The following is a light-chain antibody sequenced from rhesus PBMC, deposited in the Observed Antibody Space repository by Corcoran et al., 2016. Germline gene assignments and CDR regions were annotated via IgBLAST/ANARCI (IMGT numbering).Light chain of an antibody. J-gene: IGKJ1*01. CDR1: QSVSSY. CDR3: LQGSNWPRS. V-gene: IGKV3-24*04. Sequence: EIVMTQSPATLALSPGERVTLSCRASQSVSSYLAWDQQKPGPAPRLPIYGASSRAPGLPDRFSGSGAGTEFTLTISSLEPEDFVVSFFLQGSNWPRSFGHGTKVDIK. CDR2: GAS.